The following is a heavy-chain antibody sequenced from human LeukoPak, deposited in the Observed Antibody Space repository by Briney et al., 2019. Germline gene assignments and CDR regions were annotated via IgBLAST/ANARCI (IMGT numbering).Heavy chain of an antibody. Sequence: ASVKVSCKASGYTFTSYDINWVRQATGQGLEWMGWMNPNSGNTGYARKFQGRVTMTRNTSISTAYMELSRLRSDDTAVYYCARSDYGDFTIDYWGQGTLVTVSS. V-gene: IGHV1-8*01. CDR2: MNPNSGNT. CDR3: ARSDYGDFTIDY. D-gene: IGHD4-17*01. CDR1: GYTFTSYD. J-gene: IGHJ4*02.